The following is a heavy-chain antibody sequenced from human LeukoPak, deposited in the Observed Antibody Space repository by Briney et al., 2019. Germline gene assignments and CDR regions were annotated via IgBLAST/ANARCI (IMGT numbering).Heavy chain of an antibody. V-gene: IGHV3-11*04. CDR2: ISSSGSTI. J-gene: IGHJ4*02. CDR3: ARGHDSSGYPSDY. D-gene: IGHD3-22*01. CDR1: GFTFSNAW. Sequence: GSLRLSCAASGFTFSNAWMSWVRQAPGKGLEWVSYISSSGSTIYYADSVKGRFTISRDNAKNSLYLQMNSLRAEDTAVYYCARGHDSSGYPSDYWGQGTLVTVSS.